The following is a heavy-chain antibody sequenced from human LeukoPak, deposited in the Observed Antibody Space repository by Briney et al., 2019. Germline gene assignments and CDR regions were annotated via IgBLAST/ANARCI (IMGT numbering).Heavy chain of an antibody. V-gene: IGHV3-23*01. D-gene: IGHD6-19*01. CDR3: AKDFEQWLVKLYFYY. CDR1: GFTFSSYA. Sequence: GGSLRLSCAASGFTFSSYAMSWVRQAPGKGLEWVTAISGSGGSTYYADSVKGRFTISRDNSKNTLYLQMNSLRAEDTAVYYCAKDFEQWLVKLYFYYWGQGTLVTVSS. J-gene: IGHJ4*02. CDR2: ISGSGGST.